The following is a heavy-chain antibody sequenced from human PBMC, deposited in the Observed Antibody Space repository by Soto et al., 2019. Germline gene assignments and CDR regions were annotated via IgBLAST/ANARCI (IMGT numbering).Heavy chain of an antibody. Sequence: KQSQTLSLTCAISGDSVSSNSAAWNWIRQSPSRGLEWLGRTYYRSKWYNDYAVSVKSRITINPDTSKNQFSLQLNSVTPEDTAVYYCARRRSGYSGYDYYGDHAPFDYWGQGTLVTVSS. CDR3: ARRRSGYSGYDYYGDHAPFDY. D-gene: IGHD5-12*01. CDR1: GDSVSSNSAA. CDR2: TYYRSKWYN. J-gene: IGHJ4*02. V-gene: IGHV6-1*01.